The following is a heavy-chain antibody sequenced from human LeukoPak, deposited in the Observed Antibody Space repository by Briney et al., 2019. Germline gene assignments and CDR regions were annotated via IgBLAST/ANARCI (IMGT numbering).Heavy chain of an antibody. CDR3: AKGGWNPGFYYYDSSELDAFDI. CDR1: GFSFTDYY. J-gene: IGHJ3*02. V-gene: IGHV3-11*01. CDR2: ISISDGTK. Sequence: GGSLRLSCTVSGFSFTDYYMSWIRQAPGKGLEWVSYISISDGTKYYGDSVKGRFVVSRDNAKNFLYLQMNSLRAEDTAVYYCAKGGWNPGFYYYDSSELDAFDIWGQGTMVTVSS. D-gene: IGHD3-22*01.